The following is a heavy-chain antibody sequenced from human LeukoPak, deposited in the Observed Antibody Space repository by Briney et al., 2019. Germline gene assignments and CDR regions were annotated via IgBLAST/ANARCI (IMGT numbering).Heavy chain of an antibody. CDR2: INHSGST. Sequence: PSETLSLTCTVSGGSISSYYWSWIRQPPGKGLEWIGEINHSGSTNYNPSLKSRVTISVDTSKNQFSLKLSSVTAADTAVYYCARVRGVRFLEWLKAHNYFDYWGQGTLVTVSS. CDR1: GGSISSYY. V-gene: IGHV4-34*01. J-gene: IGHJ4*02. D-gene: IGHD3-3*01. CDR3: ARVRGVRFLEWLKAHNYFDY.